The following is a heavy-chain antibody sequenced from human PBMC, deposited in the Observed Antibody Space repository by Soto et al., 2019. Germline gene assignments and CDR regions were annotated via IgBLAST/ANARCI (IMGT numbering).Heavy chain of an antibody. CDR3: ARDVYDFWNWFDP. CDR1: GFTFSSYS. J-gene: IGHJ5*02. Sequence: PGGSLRLSCAASGFTFSSYSMNWVRQAPGKGLEWVSSISSSSSYIYYADSVKGRFTISRDNAKNSLYLQMNSLRAEDTAVYYCARDVYDFWNWFDPWGQGTLVTVSS. D-gene: IGHD3-3*01. CDR2: ISSSSSYI. V-gene: IGHV3-21*01.